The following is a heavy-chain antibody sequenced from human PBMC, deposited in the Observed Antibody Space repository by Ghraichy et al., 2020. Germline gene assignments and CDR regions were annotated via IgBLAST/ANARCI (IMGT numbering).Heavy chain of an antibody. CDR1: GYTFTSYY. Sequence: ASVKVSCKASGYTFTSYYMHWVRQAPGQGLEWMGIINPSGGSTSYAQKFQGRVTMTRDTSTSTVYMELSSLRSEDTAVYYCARGSTYYDFWSGYYSYYMDVWGKGTTVTVSS. CDR2: INPSGGST. CDR3: ARGSTYYDFWSGYYSYYMDV. D-gene: IGHD3-3*01. J-gene: IGHJ6*03. V-gene: IGHV1-46*03.